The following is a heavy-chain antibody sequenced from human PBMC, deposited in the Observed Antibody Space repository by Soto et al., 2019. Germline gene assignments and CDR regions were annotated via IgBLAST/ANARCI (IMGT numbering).Heavy chain of an antibody. V-gene: IGHV3-23*01. CDR2: VSGSGGGT. D-gene: IGHD2-21*02. CDR3: ARIGPYCGGDCYPDFDF. CDR1: GFTFNTYG. J-gene: IGHJ4*02. Sequence: GSLRLSCAASGFTFNTYGMTWVRQAPGKGLEWVSTVSGSGGGTYYADSVKGRFTISRVNSKNTMYLQMSNLRAEDTAVYFCARIGPYCGGDCYPDFDFWGLGTPVTVSS.